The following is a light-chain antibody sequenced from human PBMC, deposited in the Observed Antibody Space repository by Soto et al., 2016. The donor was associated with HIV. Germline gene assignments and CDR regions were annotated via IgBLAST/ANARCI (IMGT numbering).Light chain of an antibody. CDR2: GNN. J-gene: IGLJ1*01. Sequence: SSELTQDPVVSVALGQTVMITCQGDSLRSFYASWYQQKPGQAPVLVMYGNNKRPSGIPVPFXGSSSGNPASLTITGARAEDEADYYCHSRDSTENHNYVFGAGTKVTVL. V-gene: IGLV3-19*01. CDR3: HSRDSTENHNYV. CDR1: SLRSFY.